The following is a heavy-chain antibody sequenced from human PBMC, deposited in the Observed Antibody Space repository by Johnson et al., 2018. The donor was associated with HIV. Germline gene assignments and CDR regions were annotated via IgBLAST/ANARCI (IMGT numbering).Heavy chain of an antibody. Sequence: VQLVESGGGVVRPGGSLRLSCAASGFIFRNYWMHWVRQTPGNGLVWVARIYSDGSDTAYADSVKGRFTISRDNAKKTLYLQMNSLRAEDTAVYYCARKQWLEIPSDALYVWGQGTMVTVSS. CDR3: ARKQWLEIPSDALYV. V-gene: IGHV3-74*03. CDR1: GFIFRNYW. J-gene: IGHJ3*01. D-gene: IGHD6-19*01. CDR2: IYSDGSDT.